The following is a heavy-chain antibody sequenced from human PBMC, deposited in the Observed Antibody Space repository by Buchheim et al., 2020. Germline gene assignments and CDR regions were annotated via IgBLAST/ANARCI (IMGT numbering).Heavy chain of an antibody. V-gene: IGHV3-30*18. J-gene: IGHJ6*03. D-gene: IGHD5-18*01. Sequence: QVQLVESGGGVVQPGRSLRLSCAASGFTFSSYGMHWVRQAPGKGLEWVAVISYDGSNKYYADSVKGRITISRDNSKNTLYLQMNSLRAEDTAVYYCAKEGSYGSYYYYYYMDVWGKGTT. CDR3: AKEGSYGSYYYYYYMDV. CDR2: ISYDGSNK. CDR1: GFTFSSYG.